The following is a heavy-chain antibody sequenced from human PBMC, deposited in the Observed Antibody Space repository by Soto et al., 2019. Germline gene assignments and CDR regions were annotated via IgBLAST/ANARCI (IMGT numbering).Heavy chain of an antibody. CDR1: GGTFSSYA. Sequence: QVQLVQSGAEVKKPGSSVKVSCKASGGTFSSYAISWVRQAPGQGLEWMGGIIPIFGTANYAQKFQGRVTINADESTSTAYMELSSLSSEDTAVYYCAIQRTYSSSYYYGMDVWGQGTTVTVSS. CDR2: IIPIFGTA. CDR3: AIQRTYSSSYYYGMDV. J-gene: IGHJ6*02. D-gene: IGHD6-6*01. V-gene: IGHV1-69*01.